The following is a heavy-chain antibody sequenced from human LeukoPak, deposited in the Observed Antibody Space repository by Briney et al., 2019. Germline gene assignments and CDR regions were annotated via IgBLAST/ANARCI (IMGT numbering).Heavy chain of an antibody. CDR3: AKVDYYDSSGNYPNWFDP. CDR1: GFTFSSYA. Sequence: GGSLRLSCAASGFTFSSYAMSWVRQAPGKGLEWVSTISDSGGSTYYADSLKGRFTISRDNYKNTLYLQMNSLRAEDTAVYYCAKVDYYDSSGNYPNWFDPWGQGTLVTVSS. CDR2: ISDSGGST. V-gene: IGHV3-23*01. D-gene: IGHD3-22*01. J-gene: IGHJ5*02.